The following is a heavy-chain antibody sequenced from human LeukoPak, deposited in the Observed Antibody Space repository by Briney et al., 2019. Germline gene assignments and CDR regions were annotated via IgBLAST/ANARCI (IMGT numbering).Heavy chain of an antibody. CDR1: GGTFSSYA. V-gene: IGHV1-69*13. Sequence: SVKVSCKASGGTFSSYAISWVRQAPGQGLEWMGGIIPIFGTANYAQKFQGRVTITADESTSTAYMELSSLRSEDTAVYYCAGPSRGGINWYSDLWGRGTLVTVSS. J-gene: IGHJ2*01. CDR3: AGPSRGGINWYSDL. D-gene: IGHD3-16*01. CDR2: IIPIFGTA.